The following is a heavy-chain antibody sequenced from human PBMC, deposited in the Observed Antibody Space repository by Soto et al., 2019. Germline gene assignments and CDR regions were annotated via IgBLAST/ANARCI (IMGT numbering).Heavy chain of an antibody. CDR1: GGSISSGGYY. V-gene: IGHV4-31*03. Sequence: SETLSLTCTVSGGSISSGGYYWSWIRQHPGKGLEWIGYIYYSGSTYYNPSLKSRVTISVDTSKNQFSLKLSSVTAADTAVYYCARRSSRLLGLAEYTWFDPRGQGTLVTVSS. J-gene: IGHJ5*02. CDR2: IYYSGST. D-gene: IGHD3-9*01. CDR3: ARRSSRLLGLAEYTWFDP.